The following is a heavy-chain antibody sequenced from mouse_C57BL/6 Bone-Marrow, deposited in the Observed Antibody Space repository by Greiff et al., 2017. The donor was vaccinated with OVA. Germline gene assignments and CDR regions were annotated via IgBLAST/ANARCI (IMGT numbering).Heavy chain of an antibody. J-gene: IGHJ2*01. CDR3: ARGYYGSEPHLDY. D-gene: IGHD1-1*01. CDR1: GFNIKNTY. CDR2: IDPEDGNT. V-gene: IGHV14-3*01. Sequence: VQLQQSVAELVRPGASVKLSCTASGFNIKNTYMHWVKQRPEQGLEWIGRIDPEDGNTKYAPKFQGKATITADTSSNTAYLQLSNLTSEDTAIYYCARGYYGSEPHLDYWGQGTTLTVSS.